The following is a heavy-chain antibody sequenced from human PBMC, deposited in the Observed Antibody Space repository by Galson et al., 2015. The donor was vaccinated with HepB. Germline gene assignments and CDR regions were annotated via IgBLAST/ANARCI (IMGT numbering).Heavy chain of an antibody. CDR3: ARAFSYHDYVWHDYGMDV. V-gene: IGHV3-30-3*01. CDR2: ISYDGSNK. Sequence: LRLSCAASGFTFSSYAMHWVRQAPGQGLEWVAVISYDGSNKYYADSVKGRFTISRDNSKNTLYLQMNSLRAEDTAVYYCARAFSYHDYVWHDYGMDVWGQGTTVTVSS. J-gene: IGHJ6*02. D-gene: IGHD3-16*01. CDR1: GFTFSSYA.